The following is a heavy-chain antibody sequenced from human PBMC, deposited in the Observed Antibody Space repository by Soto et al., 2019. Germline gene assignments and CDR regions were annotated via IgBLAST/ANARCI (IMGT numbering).Heavy chain of an antibody. Sequence: HLQLQESGPGLVKPSETLSLMCSVSDDSINSDKFYWGWIRQPPGKGLEWIGSIYYRGNAYYNPSLQTRVTMSLDKYTSQFSLKLNSVTAADSAVYFCARLEGLATIAYYFDFWGPGALVTVSS. CDR3: ARLEGLATIAYYFDF. V-gene: IGHV4-39*01. J-gene: IGHJ4*02. CDR2: IYYRGNA. CDR1: DDSINSDKFY. D-gene: IGHD3-9*01.